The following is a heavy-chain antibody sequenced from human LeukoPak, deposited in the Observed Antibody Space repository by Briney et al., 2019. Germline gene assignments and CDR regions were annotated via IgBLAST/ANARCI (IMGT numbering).Heavy chain of an antibody. D-gene: IGHD3-9*01. J-gene: IGHJ5*02. CDR3: ARNTIFHP. V-gene: IGHV3-21*04. CDR1: GFTFSSYY. CDR2: ISRSGNYT. Sequence: GGSLRLSCAASGFTFSSYYMNWVRQAPGKGLEWVSSISRSGNYTYYADSVKGRFTISRDNAKSSLYLLMNSLRDEDTGIYYCARNTIFHPWGQGTLVTVSS.